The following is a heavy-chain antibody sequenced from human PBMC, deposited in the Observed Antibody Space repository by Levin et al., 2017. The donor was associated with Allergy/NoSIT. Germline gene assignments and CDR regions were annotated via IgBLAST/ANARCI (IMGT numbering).Heavy chain of an antibody. J-gene: IGHJ4*02. CDR2: ISYDGSNK. D-gene: IGHD3-10*01. Sequence: PGGSLRLSCAASGFTFSSYGMHWVRQAPGKGLEWVAVISYDGSNKYYADSVKGRFTISRDNSKNTLYLQMNSLGAEDTAVYYCAKDLRGYFDYWGQGTLVTVSS. CDR1: GFTFSSYG. CDR3: AKDLRGYFDY. V-gene: IGHV3-30*18.